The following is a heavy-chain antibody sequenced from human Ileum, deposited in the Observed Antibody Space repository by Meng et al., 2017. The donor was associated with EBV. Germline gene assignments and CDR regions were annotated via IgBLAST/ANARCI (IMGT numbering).Heavy chain of an antibody. CDR1: VYSVDDYT. CDR3: AREEGGRFDS. Sequence: QDELCMCGASIKMPGASVTRSIQSSVYSVDDYTSQWRGQAPGQRLEGLGWINPGIGSTYDSNTIRGRLTITMETSASTVYMRLTSLTSEDTAVYYCAREEGGRFDSWGQGTLVTVSS. J-gene: IGHJ4*02. CDR2: INPGIGST. V-gene: IGHV1-3*01. D-gene: IGHD2-15*01.